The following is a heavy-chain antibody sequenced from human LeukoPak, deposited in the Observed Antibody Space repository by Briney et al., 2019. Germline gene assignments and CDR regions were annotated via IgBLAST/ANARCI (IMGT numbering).Heavy chain of an antibody. Sequence: GGSLRLSCAASGFTFSRHSVNWVRQAPGKGLEWVSCITGSSDYIFYADSVRGRFTISRDNAKNSLFLQMNSLRAEDTAVYYCAKFKGHYGDSEYNFDSWGQGTLVTVSS. CDR3: AKFKGHYGDSEYNFDS. CDR1: GFTFSRHS. J-gene: IGHJ4*02. D-gene: IGHD3-10*01. CDR2: ITGSSDYI. V-gene: IGHV3-21*01.